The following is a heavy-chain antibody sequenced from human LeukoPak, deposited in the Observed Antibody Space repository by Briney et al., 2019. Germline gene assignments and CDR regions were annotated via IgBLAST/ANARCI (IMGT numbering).Heavy chain of an antibody. Sequence: PGGSLRLSCAASGVTFSSYAMSWVRQAPGKGLEWVSAISGSGDSTYYADSVKGRFTISRDNSKNTLYLQVNSLRAEDTAVFYCAKERQGGYSYGNFDYWGQGTLVTVSS. CDR2: ISGSGDST. V-gene: IGHV3-23*01. CDR3: AKERQGGYSYGNFDY. J-gene: IGHJ4*02. D-gene: IGHD5-18*01. CDR1: GVTFSSYA.